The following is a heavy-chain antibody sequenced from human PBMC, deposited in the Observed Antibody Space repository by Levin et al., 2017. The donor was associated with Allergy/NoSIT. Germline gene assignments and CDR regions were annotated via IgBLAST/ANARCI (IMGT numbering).Heavy chain of an antibody. Sequence: ASVKVSCAASGFTFDEYTMHWVRQAPGKGLEWVSLIGWDGRSTHYADSVKGRFTISRDNSKNFLYLQMNSLRIEDTALYYCAKDLWRDTAMGNVDYWGQGTLVIVSS. CDR2: IGWDGRST. V-gene: IGHV3-43*01. CDR1: GFTFDEYT. CDR3: AKDLWRDTAMGNVDY. J-gene: IGHJ4*02. D-gene: IGHD5-18*01.